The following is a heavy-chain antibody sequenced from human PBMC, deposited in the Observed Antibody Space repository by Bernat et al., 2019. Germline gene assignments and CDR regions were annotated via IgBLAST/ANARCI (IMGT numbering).Heavy chain of an antibody. D-gene: IGHD6-6*01. J-gene: IGHJ2*01. CDR1: GYTFTGYY. CDR3: ARGPINIGYSSSSIRYFEL. Sequence: QVQLVQSGAEVKKPGASVKVSCKASGYTFTGYYMHWVRQAPGQGLEWMGWINPNSGGTNYAQKFQGRVTMTRDTSISTAYMELSRLTSDDTAVYYCARGPINIGYSSSSIRYFELWGRGTLVTVSS. CDR2: INPNSGGT. V-gene: IGHV1-2*02.